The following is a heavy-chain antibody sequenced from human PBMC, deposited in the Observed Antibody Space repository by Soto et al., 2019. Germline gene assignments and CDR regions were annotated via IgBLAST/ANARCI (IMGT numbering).Heavy chain of an antibody. CDR1: GYTFTSYD. J-gene: IGHJ4*02. V-gene: IGHV1-8*02. CDR2: INPNSGNT. D-gene: IGHD1-20*01. CDR3: ARADNWNDEGYENFDY. Sequence: ASVKVSCKSSGYTFTSYDINWVRQATGQGLEWMGLINPNSGNTSYAQKFQGRVTMTRDTSTSTVYMELSSLRSEDTAVYYCARADNWNDEGYENFDYWGQGTLVTVSS.